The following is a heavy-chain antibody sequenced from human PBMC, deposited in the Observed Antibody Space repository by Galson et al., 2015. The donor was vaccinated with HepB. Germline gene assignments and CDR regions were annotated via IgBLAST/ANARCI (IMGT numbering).Heavy chain of an antibody. V-gene: IGHV3-23*01. CDR2: ISGSGGSA. Sequence: SLRLSCAASGFTFSSYAMSWVRQAPGKGLEWVSAISGSGGSAYYADSVKGRFTISRDNSKNTLYLQMNSLRAEDTAVYYCAKDRYSSSWYDDYWGQGTLVTVSS. D-gene: IGHD6-13*01. J-gene: IGHJ4*02. CDR3: AKDRYSSSWYDDY. CDR1: GFTFSSYA.